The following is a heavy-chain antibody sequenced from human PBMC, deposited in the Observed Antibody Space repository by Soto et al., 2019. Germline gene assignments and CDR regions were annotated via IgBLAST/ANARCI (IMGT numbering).Heavy chain of an antibody. CDR2: IAVGSGDT. V-gene: IGHV1-58*01. CDR1: GFTFTSSA. D-gene: IGHD3-22*01. Sequence: SLKVSCKASGFTFTSSAVQWLRQARGQRLEWIGWIAVGSGDTRYAQKFQERVTLIWDVYTSTSYREMSSLRSDNTAVYYCASTSPDHHDRSWFWGYFNYWGQGALVTVSS. CDR3: ASTSPDHHDRSWFWGYFNY. J-gene: IGHJ4*02.